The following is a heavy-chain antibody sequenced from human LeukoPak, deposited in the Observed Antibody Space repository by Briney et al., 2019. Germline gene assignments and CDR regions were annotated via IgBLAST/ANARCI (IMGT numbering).Heavy chain of an antibody. CDR2: ISHNGDIT. V-gene: IGHV3-23*01. D-gene: IGHD3-22*01. CDR3: ARRGPASDYYYKGAFDI. J-gene: IGHJ3*02. Sequence: GGSLRLSCAASGFTFRNYAMSWVRQAPGKGLEWVSVISHNGDITRYADSVKGRFTISRDNSKSTLYLQMNSLRADDTAVYYCARRGPASDYYYKGAFDIWGQGTKVTVSS. CDR1: GFTFRNYA.